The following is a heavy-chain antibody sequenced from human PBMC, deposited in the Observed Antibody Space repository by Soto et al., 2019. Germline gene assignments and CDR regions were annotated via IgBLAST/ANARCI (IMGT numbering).Heavy chain of an antibody. CDR2: ISYDGSNK. Sequence: GGSLRLSCAASGFTFSNYAMHWVRQAPGKGLEWVAVISYDGSNKYYADSVKGRFTISRDNSKNTLYLQMNSLRAEDTAVYYCAREYYYYDSSGYSGWFDPWGQGTLVTVSS. CDR1: GFTFSNYA. CDR3: AREYYYYDSSGYSGWFDP. J-gene: IGHJ5*02. V-gene: IGHV3-30-3*01. D-gene: IGHD3-22*01.